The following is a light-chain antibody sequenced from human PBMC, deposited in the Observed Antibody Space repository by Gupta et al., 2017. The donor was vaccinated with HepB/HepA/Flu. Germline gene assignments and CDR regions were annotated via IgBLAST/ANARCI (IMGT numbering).Light chain of an antibody. Sequence: EIVLTQSPAILSLSPGERATLSCRASQSISTYLAWYQQKPGQAPRLLIYGASNRGSGIPGRFSGSGSGTEFTLTISSLEPEDFAVYYCQQCSNWPVTFGHGTRVEIK. CDR2: GAS. CDR1: QSISTY. J-gene: IGKJ3*01. CDR3: QQCSNWPVT. V-gene: IGKV3-11*01.